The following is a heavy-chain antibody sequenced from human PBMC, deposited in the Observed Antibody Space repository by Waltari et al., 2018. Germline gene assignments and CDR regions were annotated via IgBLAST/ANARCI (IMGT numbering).Heavy chain of an antibody. CDR3: AGYYDSNVAFDI. V-gene: IGHV4-31*09. CDR1: GGSISSGGYY. D-gene: IGHD3-22*01. Sequence: QVQLQESGPGLVKPSQTLSLTCTVSGGSISSGGYYWSWIRQHPGKGLEWIGYIYHSGSTYYNPSLKSRVTISVDRSKNQFSLKLSSVTAADTAVYYWAGYYDSNVAFDIWGQGTMVTVSS. J-gene: IGHJ3*02. CDR2: IYHSGST.